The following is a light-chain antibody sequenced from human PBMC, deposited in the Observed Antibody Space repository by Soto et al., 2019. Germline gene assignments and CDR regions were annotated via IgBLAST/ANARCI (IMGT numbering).Light chain of an antibody. Sequence: EIVLTQSPGTLSLSPGERATLSCRASQSVSSSYLAWYQQKPGQAPRLLIYGASGRATGIPDRFSGSGSGTDLAVTISRLEREGFAVYYCQQYGSSLFTFGPGTKVDIK. CDR2: GAS. J-gene: IGKJ3*01. V-gene: IGKV3-20*01. CDR3: QQYGSSLFT. CDR1: QSVSSSY.